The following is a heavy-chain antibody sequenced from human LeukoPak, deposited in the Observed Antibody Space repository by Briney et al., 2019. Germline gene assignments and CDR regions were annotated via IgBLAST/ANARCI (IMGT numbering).Heavy chain of an antibody. CDR2: INPNTGDT. D-gene: IGHD2-15*01. CDR3: ASYPRYVSTPPFDY. J-gene: IGHJ4*02. CDR1: GYTFTAYY. Sequence: ASVKVSCKASGYTFTAYYMHWVRQAPGQGPGRVGWINPNTGDTKYAQKFQGRVTMTRDTTISTAYLELSRLTSDDTAVYYCASYPRYVSTPPFDYWGQGTLVTVSS. V-gene: IGHV1-2*02.